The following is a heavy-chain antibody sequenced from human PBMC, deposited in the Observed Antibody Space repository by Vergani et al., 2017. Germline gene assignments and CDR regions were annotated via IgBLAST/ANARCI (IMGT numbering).Heavy chain of an antibody. V-gene: IGHV4-4*07. J-gene: IGHJ6*03. CDR3: AGSPHGYSSGWYRPYFSDCYMNG. D-gene: IGHD6-19*01. Sequence: QVQLQESGPGLVKPSATLSLTCTVSGGSISSYYWSWLRQPAGTGLEWRGRIYTRGRTNYNPSLKSRVTMSVDTAKNQFSLMLSSVTAADTAVDYCAGSPHGYSSGWYRPYFSDCYMNGWGKGSTVSVSS. CDR1: GGSISSYY. CDR2: IYTRGRT.